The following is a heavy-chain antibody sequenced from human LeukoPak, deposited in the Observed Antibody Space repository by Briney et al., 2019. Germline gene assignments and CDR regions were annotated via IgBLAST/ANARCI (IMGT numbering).Heavy chain of an antibody. D-gene: IGHD3-16*02. Sequence: SETLSLTCAVYGGSFSDYYWSWIRQPPGKELEWIGEINHSGSTKYNSSLKSRVTISVATSKNQFSLNLSSVTAADTAVYYCARRVKGPKKWFDPWGQGTLVTVSS. J-gene: IGHJ5*02. CDR1: GGSFSDYY. CDR2: INHSGST. V-gene: IGHV4-34*01. CDR3: ARRVKGPKKWFDP.